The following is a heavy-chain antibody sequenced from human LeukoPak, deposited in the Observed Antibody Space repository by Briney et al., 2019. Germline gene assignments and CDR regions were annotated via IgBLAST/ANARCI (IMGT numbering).Heavy chain of an antibody. D-gene: IGHD5-24*01. Sequence: GGSLRLSCAASEFIFSNYWMHWVRQAPGKGLVWVSRINGDGSSTSYADSVEGRFTISRDSVKSTVYLQMNSLRTEDTAVYYCAQERRDGYKDDAFDIWGQGTLVTVSS. CDR3: AQERRDGYKDDAFDI. V-gene: IGHV3-74*01. J-gene: IGHJ3*02. CDR1: EFIFSNYW. CDR2: INGDGSST.